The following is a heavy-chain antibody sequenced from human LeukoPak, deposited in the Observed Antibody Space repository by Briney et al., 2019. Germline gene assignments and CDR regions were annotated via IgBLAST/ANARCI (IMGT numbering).Heavy chain of an antibody. J-gene: IGHJ6*02. V-gene: IGHV1-69*04. Sequence: SVKVSCKASGGTFSSYAISWVRQAPGQGLEWVGRIIPILGIANYAQKFQGRVTITADKSTSTAYMELSSLRSEDTAVYYCARDAAKGHYYGMDVWGQGTTVTVSS. CDR3: ARDAAKGHYYGMDV. D-gene: IGHD6-25*01. CDR2: IIPILGIA. CDR1: GGTFSSYA.